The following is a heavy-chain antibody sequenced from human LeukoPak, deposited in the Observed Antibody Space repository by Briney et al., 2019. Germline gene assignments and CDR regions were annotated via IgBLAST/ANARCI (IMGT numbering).Heavy chain of an antibody. V-gene: IGHV3-30-3*01. CDR2: ISYDGSNK. J-gene: IGHJ4*02. D-gene: IGHD4-17*01. Sequence: GRSLRLSCAASGFTFSSYAMHWVRQAPGKGLEWVAVISYDGSNKYYADSVKGRFTISRDNSKNTLYLQMNSLRAEDTAVYYCARDLGDYEHYFDYWGQGTLVTVPS. CDR3: ARDLGDYEHYFDY. CDR1: GFTFSSYA.